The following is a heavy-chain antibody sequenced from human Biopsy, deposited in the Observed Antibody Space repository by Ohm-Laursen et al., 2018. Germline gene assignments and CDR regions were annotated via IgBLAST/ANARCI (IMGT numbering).Heavy chain of an antibody. D-gene: IGHD3-9*01. CDR3: VREPKTGTAEAWYFDL. Sequence: PSETLSLTCSVSGASVKTSGYFWAWIRQRPGEGLEWIGYISYNERTHYNPSLTSRLAISFDTSNNRISLQLRSVSVADTAVYYCVREPKTGTAEAWYFDLWGRGSPVTVPS. V-gene: IGHV4-31*03. J-gene: IGHJ2*01. CDR2: ISYNERT. CDR1: GASVKTSGYF.